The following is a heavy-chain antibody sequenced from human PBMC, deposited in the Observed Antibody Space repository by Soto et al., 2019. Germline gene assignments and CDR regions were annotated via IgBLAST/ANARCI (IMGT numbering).Heavy chain of an antibody. V-gene: IGHV4-39*01. J-gene: IGHJ4*02. CDR2: IYYSGST. Sequence: SETLSLTCTVSGGSIRSSLYYWGWIRQPPGKGLEWIGRIYYSGSTYYNPSLNSRVTIFVDTSKNHFSLKLSSVTAADTAVYYCARLIRSLRGYSSGWPDYWGQG. D-gene: IGHD6-19*01. CDR3: ARLIRSLRGYSSGWPDY. CDR1: GGSIRSSLYY.